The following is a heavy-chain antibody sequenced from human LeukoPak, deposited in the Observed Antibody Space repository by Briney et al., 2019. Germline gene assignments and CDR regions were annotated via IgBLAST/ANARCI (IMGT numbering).Heavy chain of an antibody. D-gene: IGHD4-17*01. CDR3: ARTYGHYVYFDY. CDR2: ISSSSSTI. CDR1: GFTFSAYD. V-gene: IGHV3-48*01. Sequence: PGGSLRLSCAASGFTFSAYDMNWVRQAPGKGLEWFSSISSSSSTIYYADSVKGRFTISRDNAKNSLYLQMNSLRAEDTAMYYCARTYGHYVYFDYWGQGTLVTVSS. J-gene: IGHJ4*02.